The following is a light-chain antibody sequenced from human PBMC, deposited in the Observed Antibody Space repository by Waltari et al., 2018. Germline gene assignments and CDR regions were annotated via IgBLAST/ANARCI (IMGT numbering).Light chain of an antibody. CDR2: GQD. CDR1: SLRGYY. V-gene: IGLV3-19*01. Sequence: SSELTQDPAVSVALGQTDRITCQGESLRGYYASWYQQRPGQAPILVLYGQDNRPSGIPDRFSGSTSGNTASLTITGAQAEDEADYYCLSRDTSSTRLFGGGTRLTV. CDR3: LSRDTSSTRL. J-gene: IGLJ2*01.